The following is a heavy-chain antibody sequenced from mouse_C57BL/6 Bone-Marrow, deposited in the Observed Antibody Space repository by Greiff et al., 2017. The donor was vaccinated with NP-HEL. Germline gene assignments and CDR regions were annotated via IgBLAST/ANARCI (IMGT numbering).Heavy chain of an antibody. V-gene: IGHV1-18*01. Sequence: EVQLQQSGPELAKPGASVKIPCKASGYTFTDYNMDWVKQSHGKSLEWIGDINPNNGGTIYNQKFKGKATLTVDKSSSTAYMELRSLTSEYTAVYCCARSYGSPSYAMDCWGQGTSVTVSS. CDR2: INPNNGGT. D-gene: IGHD1-1*01. CDR3: ARSYGSPSYAMDC. J-gene: IGHJ4*01. CDR1: GYTFTDYN.